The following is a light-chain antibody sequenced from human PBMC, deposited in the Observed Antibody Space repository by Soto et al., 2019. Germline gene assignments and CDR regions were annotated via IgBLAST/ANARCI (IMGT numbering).Light chain of an antibody. CDR2: DAS. CDR3: QQFNTDSSLT. Sequence: DIQMTQSPSTLSASAGDRVTITCRASQSISSWLAWYQQKLGRAPRLLIYDASSLESGVPSRFSGSGYGTEFTLTISSLQPDDFATYYCQQFNTDSSLTFGGGSKVDIK. J-gene: IGKJ4*01. CDR1: QSISSW. V-gene: IGKV1-5*01.